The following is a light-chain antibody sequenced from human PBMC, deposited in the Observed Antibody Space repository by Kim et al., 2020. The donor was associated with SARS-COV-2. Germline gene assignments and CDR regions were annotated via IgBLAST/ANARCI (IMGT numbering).Light chain of an antibody. CDR1: QGVGRW. CDR2: SAS. J-gene: IGKJ2*01. Sequence: DIQMTQSPSSVSASVGDRVTIICRASQGVGRWLSWYQQKPGKAPQLLIYSASRLQSGVPLRFSGSGSGTDFILTISSLQPEDFATYYCQQTNTFPYTFGQGTKLEI. V-gene: IGKV1D-12*01. CDR3: QQTNTFPYT.